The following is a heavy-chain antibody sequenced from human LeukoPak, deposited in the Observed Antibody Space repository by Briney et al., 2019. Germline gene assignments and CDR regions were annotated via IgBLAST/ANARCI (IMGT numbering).Heavy chain of an antibody. J-gene: IGHJ4*02. CDR3: ARGYYDILTGYYPLDY. Sequence: ASVKVSCKASGYTFTSYGISWVRQAPGQGLEWMGWISAYNGNTNYAQKLQGRVTMTTDTSTSTAYMELRSLGSDDTAVYYCARGYYDILTGYYPLDYWGQGTLVTVSS. D-gene: IGHD3-9*01. V-gene: IGHV1-18*01. CDR2: ISAYNGNT. CDR1: GYTFTSYG.